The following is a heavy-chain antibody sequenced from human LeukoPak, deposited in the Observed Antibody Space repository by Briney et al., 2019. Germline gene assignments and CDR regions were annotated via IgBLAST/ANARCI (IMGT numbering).Heavy chain of an antibody. J-gene: IGHJ6*03. D-gene: IGHD3-22*01. CDR3: ARVWGYHYGYYYYYMNV. CDR1: GFTFSSHG. Sequence: PGGTLRLSCAASGFTFSSHGMDWVRQAPGKGLEWVSSISSSSDYIYYADSVKGRFTISRDNAKNSLYLQMNSLRAEDTAVYYCARVWGYHYGYYYYYMNVWGKGTTVTVSS. CDR2: ISSSSDYI. V-gene: IGHV3-21*01.